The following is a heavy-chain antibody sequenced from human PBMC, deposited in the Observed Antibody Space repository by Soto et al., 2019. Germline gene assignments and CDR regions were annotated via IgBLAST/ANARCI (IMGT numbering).Heavy chain of an antibody. J-gene: IGHJ5*02. CDR1: GSSISNDNW. D-gene: IGHD1-1*01. CDR2: IHHTGYT. Sequence: SETLSLTCGVSGSSISNDNWWVWIRQPPGKGLEWIGYIHHTGYTYSNPALKSRLTMSVDTSKNQFSLRLSSVTAVDTAVYYCAKEALQENWFDPWGQGTLVTVSS. CDR3: AKEALQENWFDP. V-gene: IGHV4-28*03.